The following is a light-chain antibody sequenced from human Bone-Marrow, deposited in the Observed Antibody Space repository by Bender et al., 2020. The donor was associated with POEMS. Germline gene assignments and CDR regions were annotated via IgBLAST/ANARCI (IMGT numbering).Light chain of an antibody. J-gene: IGLJ3*02. CDR3: FSYVDGDTFL. CDR1: SRDLGAYDR. CDR2: EVT. V-gene: IGLV2-23*02. Sequence: QSALTQPASVSGSPGQSITISCTGSSRDLGAYDRVAWYQQRPGQAPPLLIYEVTARPSGVSDRFSGSKSAHPASLTISRLQAEDEAYYWCFSYVDGDTFLFGGGTRLTVL.